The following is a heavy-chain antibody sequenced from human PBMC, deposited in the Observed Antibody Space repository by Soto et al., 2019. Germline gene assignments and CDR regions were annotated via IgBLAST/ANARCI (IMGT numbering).Heavy chain of an antibody. CDR2: ISAHNGNT. Sequence: QVHLVQSGAEVKKPGASVKVSCKGSGYTFTSHGITWVRQAPGQGLEWMGWISAHNGNTDYAQKLQGRVTVTRDTSTSTAYMELRSLRSDDRAVYYCARGRYGDYWGQGALVTVSS. V-gene: IGHV1-18*01. CDR1: GYTFTSHG. CDR3: ARGRYGDY. D-gene: IGHD1-1*01. J-gene: IGHJ4*02.